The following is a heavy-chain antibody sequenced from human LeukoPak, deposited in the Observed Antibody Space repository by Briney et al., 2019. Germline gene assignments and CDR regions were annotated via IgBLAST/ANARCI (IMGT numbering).Heavy chain of an antibody. V-gene: IGHV4-59*08. CDR1: GGSISSYY. CDR2: IYYSGST. J-gene: IGHJ5*02. CDR3: ARQPYSSSSNSFDP. D-gene: IGHD6-13*01. Sequence: SETLSLTCTVSGGSISSYYWSWIRQPPGKGLEWIGYIYYSGSTNYNPSLKSRVTISVDTSKNQFSLKLSSVTAADTAVYYCARQPYSSSSNSFDPWGQGTLVTVSS.